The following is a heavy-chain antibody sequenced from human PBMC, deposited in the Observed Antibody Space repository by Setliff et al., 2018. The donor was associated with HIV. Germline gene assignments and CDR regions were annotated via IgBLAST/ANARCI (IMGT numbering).Heavy chain of an antibody. Sequence: GASVKVSCKASGYNFFSYGISWVRQAPGQGLEWMGWISTFDGNTDYAQNVQDRVTMTTDTSTSTVYMELRSLRSDDTAVFYCARGVKGIATTGKYYFDYWGQGTLVTVS. CDR1: GYNFFSYG. V-gene: IGHV1-18*01. D-gene: IGHD6-13*01. CDR3: ARGVKGIATTGKYYFDY. J-gene: IGHJ4*02. CDR2: ISTFDGNT.